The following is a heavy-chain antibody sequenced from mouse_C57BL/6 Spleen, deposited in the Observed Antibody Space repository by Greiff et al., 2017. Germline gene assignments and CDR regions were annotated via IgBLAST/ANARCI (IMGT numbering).Heavy chain of an antibody. Sequence: QVQLQQPGAELVRPGTSVKLSCKASGYTFTSYWMHWVKQRPGQGLEWIGVIDPSDSYTNYNQKFKGKATLTVDTSSSTAYMPLSSLTSEDSAVXYCAGWEHRYYFDYWGQGTTLTVSS. CDR3: AGWEHRYYFDY. CDR1: GYTFTSYW. J-gene: IGHJ2*01. D-gene: IGHD2-3*01. V-gene: IGHV1-59*01. CDR2: IDPSDSYT.